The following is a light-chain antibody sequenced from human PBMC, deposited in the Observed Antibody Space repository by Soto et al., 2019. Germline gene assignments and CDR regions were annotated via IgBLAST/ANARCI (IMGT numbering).Light chain of an antibody. CDR3: QHFHNLPVT. V-gene: IGKV1-33*01. Sequence: DIPMTQSPSSLSASVGDRVTITCQASHDINNNLNWYQQKPGKAPKLLIYDASNLERGVPSRFSGGGSVTHFTFTISSLQPEDIATYYCQHFHNLPVTFGGGTRVEMK. CDR1: HDINNN. CDR2: DAS. J-gene: IGKJ4*01.